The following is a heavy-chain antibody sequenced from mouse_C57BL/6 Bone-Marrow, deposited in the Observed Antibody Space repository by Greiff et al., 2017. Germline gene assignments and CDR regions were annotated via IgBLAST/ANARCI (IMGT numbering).Heavy chain of an antibody. V-gene: IGHV1-26*01. J-gene: IGHJ2*01. CDR3: AFDGYYPVY. D-gene: IGHD2-3*01. CDR2: INPNNGGT. Sequence: EVQLQQSGPELVKPGASVKISCKASGYTFTDYYMNWVKQSHGKSLEWIGDINPNNGGTSYNQKFKGKATLTVDKSSSTAYMELRSLTSEDSAVYYCAFDGYYPVYWGQGTTLTVSS. CDR1: GYTFTDYY.